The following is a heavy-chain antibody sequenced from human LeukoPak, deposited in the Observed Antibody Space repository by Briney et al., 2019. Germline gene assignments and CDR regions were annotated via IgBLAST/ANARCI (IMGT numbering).Heavy chain of an antibody. CDR2: VIPIFGTA. Sequence: GASVKVSCKASGGTFSSYAISWVRQAPGQGLEWMGGVIPIFGTANYAQKFQGRVTITTDESTSTAYMELSSLRSEDTAVYYCARDSSGGDGYNLFDYWGQGTLVTVSS. CDR1: GGTFSSYA. J-gene: IGHJ4*02. D-gene: IGHD5-24*01. CDR3: ARDSSGGDGYNLFDY. V-gene: IGHV1-69*05.